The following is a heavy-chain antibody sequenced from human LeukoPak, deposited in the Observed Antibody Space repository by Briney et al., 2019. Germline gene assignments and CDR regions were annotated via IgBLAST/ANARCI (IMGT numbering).Heavy chain of an antibody. CDR1: GGSISSSNYY. Sequence: SETLSLICTVSGGSISSSNYYWGWIRQPPGKGLEWIASIYYTGTTYYNPSLNSRVTISVDTSKNQFSLKLSSVTAADTAVYYCASSLAVAGIDYWGQGTLVTVSS. J-gene: IGHJ4*02. D-gene: IGHD6-19*01. CDR3: ASSLAVAGIDY. V-gene: IGHV4-39*01. CDR2: IYYTGTT.